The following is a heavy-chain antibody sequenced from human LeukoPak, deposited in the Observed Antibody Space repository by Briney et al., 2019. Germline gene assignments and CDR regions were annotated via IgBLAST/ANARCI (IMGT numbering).Heavy chain of an antibody. CDR2: IKDDGSEK. CDR1: GFNFNTYW. Sequence: GGSLRLSCAASGFNFNTYWMTWVRQAPGKGLEWVANIKDDGSEKKYVDSVKGRFTLSRDNAKNSLYPHIGTLRDEDTAVYYCATSVPGFGESLNYWGQGTLVTVSS. CDR3: ATSVPGFGESLNY. V-gene: IGHV3-7*01. J-gene: IGHJ4*02. D-gene: IGHD3-10*01.